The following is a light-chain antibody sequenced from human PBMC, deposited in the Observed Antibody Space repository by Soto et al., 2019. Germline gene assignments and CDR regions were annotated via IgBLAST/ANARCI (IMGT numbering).Light chain of an antibody. J-gene: IGLJ3*02. CDR3: VLNLGSGISV. Sequence: QTVVTQEPSFSVSPGTTVTLTCALTSGSVSTSYYPSWYQHTPGQAPRTLIYDTDSRSSGVPDRFSGSILGNKAALTITGAQADDEADYYWVLNLGSGISVFGGGTTLTVL. CDR2: DTD. CDR1: SGSVSTSYY. V-gene: IGLV8-61*01.